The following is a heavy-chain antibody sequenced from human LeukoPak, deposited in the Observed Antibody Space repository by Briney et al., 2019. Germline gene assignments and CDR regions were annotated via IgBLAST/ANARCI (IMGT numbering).Heavy chain of an antibody. CDR3: ARVEYSSGWYDSSRRGEFDY. J-gene: IGHJ4*02. V-gene: IGHV1-18*01. D-gene: IGHD6-19*01. CDR1: GYTFTSYG. CDR2: ISAYNGNT. Sequence: GASAKVSCKASGYTFTSYGISWVRQAPGQGLEWMGWISAYNGNTNYAQKLQGRVTMTTDTSTSTAYMELRSLRSDDTAVYYCARVEYSSGWYDSSRRGEFDYWGQGTLVTVSS.